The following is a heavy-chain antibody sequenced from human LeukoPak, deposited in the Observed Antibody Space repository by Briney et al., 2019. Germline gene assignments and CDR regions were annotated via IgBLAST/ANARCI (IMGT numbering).Heavy chain of an antibody. D-gene: IGHD3-9*01. CDR3: ARGFVYDILTGYYNYYYGMDV. Sequence: GASVKVSCKASGYTFTSYGIRWVRQAPGQGLEWMGWISAYNGNTNYAQKLQGRVTMTTDTSTSTAYMELRSLRSDDTAVYYCARGFVYDILTGYYNYYYGMDVWGQGTRVTVSS. CDR1: GYTFTSYG. J-gene: IGHJ6*02. CDR2: ISAYNGNT. V-gene: IGHV1-18*01.